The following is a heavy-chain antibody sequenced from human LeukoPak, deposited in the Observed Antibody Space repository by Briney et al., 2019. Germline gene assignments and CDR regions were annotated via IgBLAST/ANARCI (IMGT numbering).Heavy chain of an antibody. CDR3: ARRGDSFAYYVY. J-gene: IGHJ4*02. D-gene: IGHD3-22*01. CDR1: GFTFSSNW. Sequence: GGSLRLSCAASGFTFSSNWMHWVRQAPGKGLVWVSRINSDGSSTSYADSVKGRFTISRNNARNTLYLQMNSLRAEDTAYYYCARRGDSFAYYVYWGQGTLVTVSS. V-gene: IGHV3-74*01. CDR2: INSDGSST.